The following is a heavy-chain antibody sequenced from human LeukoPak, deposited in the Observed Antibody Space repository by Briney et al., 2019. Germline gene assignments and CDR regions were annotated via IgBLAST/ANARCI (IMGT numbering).Heavy chain of an antibody. CDR3: ARIRGNGYPFDY. D-gene: IGHD3-22*01. Sequence: SVKVSCKASGGTFSSYAISWVRPAPGQGLEWMGGIIPIFGTANYAQKFQGRVTITADESTSTAYMELSSLRSEDTAVYYCARIRGNGYPFDYWGQGTLVTVSS. CDR1: GGTFSSYA. J-gene: IGHJ4*02. V-gene: IGHV1-69*13. CDR2: IIPIFGTA.